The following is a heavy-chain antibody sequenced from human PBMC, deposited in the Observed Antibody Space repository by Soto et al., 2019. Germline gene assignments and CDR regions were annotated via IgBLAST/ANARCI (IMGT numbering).Heavy chain of an antibody. J-gene: IGHJ6*02. CDR3: TTAIVVVPAAIQYYYYGMDV. D-gene: IGHD2-2*02. CDR2: IKSKTDGGTT. V-gene: IGHV3-15*07. CDR1: GFTFSNAW. Sequence: GGSLRLSCAASGFTFSNAWMNWVRQAPGKGLEWVGRIKSKTDGGTTDYAAPVKGRFTISRDDSKNTLYLQMNSLKTEDTAVYYCTTAIVVVPAAIQYYYYGMDVWGQGTTVTVSS.